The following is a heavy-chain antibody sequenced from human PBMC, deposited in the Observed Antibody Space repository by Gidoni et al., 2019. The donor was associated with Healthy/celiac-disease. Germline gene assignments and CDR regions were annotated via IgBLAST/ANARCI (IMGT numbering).Heavy chain of an antibody. D-gene: IGHD6-13*01. J-gene: IGHJ5*02. V-gene: IGHV3-30*18. Sequence: QVQLVEAGGGVVQPGRSLRLPCAACGCTFSSYGLHWVRQAPGKGLELVAVISYDGSNKYYADSVKGRFTISRDNSKNTLYLQMNSLRAEDTAVYYCAKDRDSSSENWFDPWGQGTLVTVSS. CDR3: AKDRDSSSENWFDP. CDR1: GCTFSSYG. CDR2: ISYDGSNK.